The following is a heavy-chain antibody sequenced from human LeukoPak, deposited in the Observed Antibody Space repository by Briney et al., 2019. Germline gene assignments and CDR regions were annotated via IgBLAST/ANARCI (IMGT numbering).Heavy chain of an antibody. CDR1: GGSISSGGYY. D-gene: IGHD5-24*01. J-gene: IGHJ5*02. V-gene: IGHV4-31*03. CDR3: ARGRGYNGFNGFDP. CDR2: IYYSGST. Sequence: PSETLSLTCTVSGGSISSGGYYWSWIRQHPGKGLEWIGYIYYSGSTYYNPSLKSRVTISVGTSKNQFSLKLSSVTAADTAVYYCARGRGYNGFNGFDPWGQGTLVTVSS.